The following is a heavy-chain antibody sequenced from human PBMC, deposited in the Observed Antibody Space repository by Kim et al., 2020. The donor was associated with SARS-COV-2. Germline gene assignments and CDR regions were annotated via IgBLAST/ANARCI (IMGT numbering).Heavy chain of an antibody. V-gene: IGHV1-2*02. CDR2: INPDSGGT. D-gene: IGHD6-13*01. CDR3: ARDTGSSWYHSDTHPARNPAWYFDL. J-gene: IGHJ2*01. Sequence: ASVKVSCKASGYTFTGYYMHWVRQAPGQGLEWMGWINPDSGGTNYAQKFQGRVTMTRDTSISTAYMELSRLRSDDTAVYYCARDTGSSWYHSDTHPARNPAWYFDLWGRGTLVTVSS. CDR1: GYTFTGYY.